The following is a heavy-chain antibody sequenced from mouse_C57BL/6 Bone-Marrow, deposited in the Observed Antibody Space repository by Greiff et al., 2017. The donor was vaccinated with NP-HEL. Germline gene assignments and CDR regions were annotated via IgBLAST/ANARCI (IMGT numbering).Heavy chain of an antibody. CDR2: IYPNSGST. V-gene: IGHV1-64*01. D-gene: IGHD1-1*01. Sequence: QVQLQQPGAELVKPGASVKLSCKASGYTFTSYWMHWVKQRPGQGLEWIGMIYPNSGSTNYNEKFKSKATLTADKSSSTAYMQLSSLTSEDSAVYYWARYEDYGSLWYFDVWGTGTTVTVSS. J-gene: IGHJ1*03. CDR1: GYTFTSYW. CDR3: ARYEDYGSLWYFDV.